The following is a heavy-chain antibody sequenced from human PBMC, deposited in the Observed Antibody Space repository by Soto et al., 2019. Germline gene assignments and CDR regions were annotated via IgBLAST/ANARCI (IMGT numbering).Heavy chain of an antibody. CDR1: GLTFNIYD. J-gene: IGHJ3*01. V-gene: IGHV3-30*03. CDR3: AIIHSGSFGFDV. D-gene: IGHD1-26*01. CDR2: VSYDGNNK. Sequence: QVQLVESGGGVVQPGTSLRLSCAASGLTFNIYDIHWVRQAPGKGLEWVAVVSYDGNNKYYADSVKGRFTISRDNSKNTLYFQMNSLRAEDTAVYHCAIIHSGSFGFDVWGQGTVVTFSS.